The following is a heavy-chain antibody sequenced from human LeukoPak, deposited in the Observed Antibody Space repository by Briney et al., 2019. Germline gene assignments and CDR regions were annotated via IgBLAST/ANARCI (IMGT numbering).Heavy chain of an antibody. J-gene: IGHJ4*02. D-gene: IGHD5-12*01. CDR3: ARVFSPPYSGYDFPLYYFDY. CDR2: ISAYNGNT. V-gene: IGHV1-18*01. Sequence: ASVKVSRKASGYTFTSYGISWVRQAPGQGLEWMGWISAYNGNTNYAQKLQGRVTMTTDTSTSTAYMELRSLRSDDTAVYYCARVFSPPYSGYDFPLYYFDYWGQGTLVTVSS. CDR1: GYTFTSYG.